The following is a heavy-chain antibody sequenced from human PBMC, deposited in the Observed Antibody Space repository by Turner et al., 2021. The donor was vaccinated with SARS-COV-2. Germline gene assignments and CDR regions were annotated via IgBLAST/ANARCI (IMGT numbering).Heavy chain of an antibody. CDR1: GYTFTGYY. CDR3: ARGASVTPDRYYYYYFGMDV. CDR2: INPSRGGT. D-gene: IGHD4-17*01. J-gene: IGHJ6*02. V-gene: IGHV1-2*02. Sequence: QVQLVRSGAEVQKPGASVTVSCTASGYTFTGYYMHWVRQAPGQGLEWMGWINPSRGGTNYAQKFQGRVTMTRDTSISTAYLELSRLRSDDTAVYYCARGASVTPDRYYYYYFGMDVWGQGTTVTVSS.